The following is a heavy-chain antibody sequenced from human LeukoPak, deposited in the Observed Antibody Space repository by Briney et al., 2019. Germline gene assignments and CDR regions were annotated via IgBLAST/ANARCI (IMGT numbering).Heavy chain of an antibody. Sequence: ETLSLTCAVSGGSISSSYWWSWVRQPPGKGLEWVSGISAGATRTYYAASVRGRFTISRDNSQNTLYLHMNSLRAEDTAVYYCAKYAVREIFFGDYWGQGTLVAVSS. D-gene: IGHD3-3*01. J-gene: IGHJ4*02. CDR1: GGSISSSY. CDR3: AKYAVREIFFGDY. CDR2: ISAGATRT. V-gene: IGHV3-23*01.